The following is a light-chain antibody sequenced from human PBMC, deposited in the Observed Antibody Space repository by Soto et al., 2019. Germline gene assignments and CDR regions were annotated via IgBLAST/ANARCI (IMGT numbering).Light chain of an antibody. Sequence: EIVLTQSPGTLSLSPGERATLSCRASQSVSSSYLAWYQQKPGQAPRLLIYGASSRATGIPDRFSGSGSGTDFTLTISRLEPEDFAVYYCQQYGISPYTFGHGTKLESK. CDR3: QQYGISPYT. CDR1: QSVSSSY. V-gene: IGKV3-20*01. CDR2: GAS. J-gene: IGKJ2*01.